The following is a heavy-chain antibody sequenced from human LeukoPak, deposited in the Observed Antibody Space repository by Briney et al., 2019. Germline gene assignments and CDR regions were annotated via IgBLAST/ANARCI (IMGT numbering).Heavy chain of an antibody. D-gene: IGHD3-10*01. J-gene: IGHJ6*02. CDR2: ISGSGGST. CDR3: ARGSRGFGEFMDV. CDR1: GFTFSSYA. Sequence: PGGSLRLSCAASGFTFSSYAMSWVRQVPGKGLEWVSAISGSGGSTYYADSVKGRFTISRDNSKNTLYLQMNSLRAEDTAVYYCARGSRGFGEFMDVWGQGTTVTVSS. V-gene: IGHV3-23*01.